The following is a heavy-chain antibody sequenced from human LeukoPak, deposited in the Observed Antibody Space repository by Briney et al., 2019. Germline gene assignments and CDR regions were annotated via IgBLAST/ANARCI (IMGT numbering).Heavy chain of an antibody. V-gene: IGHV4-4*07. CDR2: IYTSGST. D-gene: IGHD1-1*01. CDR1: GGSISSYY. CDR3: ARAAPPRPNWFEP. J-gene: IGHJ5*02. Sequence: SETLSLTCTVYGGSISSYYWSWIRQPAGKGLEWIGRIYTSGSTNYNPSLKSRVTMSVDTSNKQFSLKLSSLPAANTAVYYCARAAPPRPNWFEPTGQGTLVTVSS.